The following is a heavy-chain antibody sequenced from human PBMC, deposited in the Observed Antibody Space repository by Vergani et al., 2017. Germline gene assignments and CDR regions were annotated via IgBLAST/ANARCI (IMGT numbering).Heavy chain of an antibody. CDR3: AREGGKAAGYFDL. CDR2: IYWNDDV. J-gene: IGHJ4*02. Sequence: QITLKESSPTLVKPTQTLTLTCTLSGFSLTTRGVGVAWIRQPPGKALEWLAIIYWNDDVRYRPSLNNRLTITKDTAKNQVVLTMTKMDPVDTGTYYCAREGGKAAGYFDLWGPGSLVTVSS. D-gene: IGHD6-13*01. CDR1: GFSLTTRGVG. V-gene: IGHV2-5*01.